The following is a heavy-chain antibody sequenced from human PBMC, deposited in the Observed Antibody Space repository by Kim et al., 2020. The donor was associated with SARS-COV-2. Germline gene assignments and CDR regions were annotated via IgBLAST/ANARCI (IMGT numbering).Heavy chain of an antibody. D-gene: IGHD6-19*01. V-gene: IGHV3-66*01. Sequence: ADSGKGRFTISRDNSKNTLYLQMNSLRAEDTAVYYCAKARGSSGWYGDYWGQGTLVTVSS. CDR3: AKARGSSGWYGDY. J-gene: IGHJ4*02.